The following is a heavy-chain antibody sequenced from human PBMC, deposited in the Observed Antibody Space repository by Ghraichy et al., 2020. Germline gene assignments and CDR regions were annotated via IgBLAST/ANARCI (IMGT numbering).Heavy chain of an antibody. CDR3: ARDPEQQLVLIQGSYFDY. CDR2: IKQDGSEK. V-gene: IGHV3-7*03. CDR1: GFTFSSYW. D-gene: IGHD6-13*01. J-gene: IGHJ4*02. Sequence: GGSLRLSCAASGFTFSSYWMSWVLQALGKGLEWVANIKQDGSEKYYVDSVKGRFTISRDNAKNSLYLQMNSLRAEDTAVYYCARDPEQQLVLIQGSYFDYWGQGTLVTVSS.